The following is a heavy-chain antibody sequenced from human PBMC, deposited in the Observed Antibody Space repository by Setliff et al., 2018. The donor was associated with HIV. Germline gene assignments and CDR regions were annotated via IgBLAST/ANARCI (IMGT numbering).Heavy chain of an antibody. CDR2: INHSGST. CDR1: GGSFSGYS. V-gene: IGHV4-34*01. Sequence: PSETLSLTCAVYGGSFSGYSWSWIRQPPGKGLEWIGEINHSGSTNYNPSLKSRVTISVDTSKNQFSLKLRSVTAADTAVYYCATGLTMAPDHWGQGSLVTVSS. D-gene: IGHD2-8*01. J-gene: IGHJ4*02. CDR3: ATGLTMAPDH.